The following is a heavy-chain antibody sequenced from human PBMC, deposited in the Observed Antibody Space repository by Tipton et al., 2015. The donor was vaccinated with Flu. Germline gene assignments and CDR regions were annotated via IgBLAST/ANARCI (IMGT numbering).Heavy chain of an antibody. D-gene: IGHD2-15*01. J-gene: IGHJ6*03. CDR2: VYHTGST. CDR3: ARERETDSLSYFYFYMDV. Sequence: TLSLTCAVSGGSISSYYWGWIRRPPGKGLEWIGNVYHTGSTYYNPSLESRVTISVDTSMNHISLDLTSVTAADTAVYYCARERETDSLSYFYFYMDVWGKGTTVTVSS. V-gene: IGHV4-38-2*02. CDR1: GGSISSYY.